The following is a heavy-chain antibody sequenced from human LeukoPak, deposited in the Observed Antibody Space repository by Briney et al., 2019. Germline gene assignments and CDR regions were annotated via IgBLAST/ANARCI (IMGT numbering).Heavy chain of an antibody. CDR2: ISWNSGSI. J-gene: IGHJ4*02. CDR3: AKEGGAAAGTGDYYFDY. CDR1: GFTFDDYA. Sequence: PGGSLRLSCAASGFTFDDYAMHWVRQAPVKGLEWVSGISWNSGSIGYADSVKGRFTISRDNAKNSLYLQMNSLRAEDTALYYCAKEGGAAAGTGDYYFDYWGQGTLVTVSS. D-gene: IGHD6-13*01. V-gene: IGHV3-9*01.